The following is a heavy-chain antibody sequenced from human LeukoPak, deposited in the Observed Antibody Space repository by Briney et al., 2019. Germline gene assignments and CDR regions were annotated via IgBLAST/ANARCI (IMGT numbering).Heavy chain of an antibody. Sequence: SETLSLTCTVSGGSMNTYYWSWLRQPAGKGLEWLGRMYHSGTTNYNSLPYNPSLSSRVTMSVDGAKNQFSLRLKSVTTADTANFCARERDHGYSYGFVLDSWGQGSLVTVSS. CDR2: MYHSGTT. J-gene: IGHJ4*02. V-gene: IGHV4-4*07. D-gene: IGHD5-18*01. CDR1: GGSMNTYY. CDR3: ARERDHGYSYGFVLDS.